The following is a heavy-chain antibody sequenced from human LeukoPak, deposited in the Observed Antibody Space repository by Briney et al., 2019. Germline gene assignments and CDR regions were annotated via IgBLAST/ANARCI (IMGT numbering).Heavy chain of an antibody. CDR2: INPSGGST. CDR1: GYTFTSYG. V-gene: IGHV1-46*01. J-gene: IGHJ4*02. Sequence: ASVKVSCKASGYTFTSYGISWVRQAPGQGLEWMGIINPSGGSTSYAQKFQGRVTITADESTSTAYMELSSLRSEDTAVYYCAIPGVSDYWGQGTLVTVSS. CDR3: AIPGVSDY.